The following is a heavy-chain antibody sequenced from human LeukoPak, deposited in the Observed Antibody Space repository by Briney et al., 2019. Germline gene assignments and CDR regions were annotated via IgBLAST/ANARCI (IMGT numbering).Heavy chain of an antibody. J-gene: IGHJ4*02. D-gene: IGHD2-21*02. Sequence: TSETLSLTCTVSGGSISSYYWSWIRQPPGKGLEWIGYIYYSGSTYYNPSLKSRVTISVDTSKNQFSLKLSSVTAADTAVYYCARHEIVVVTAPDYWGQGTLVTVSS. V-gene: IGHV4-59*08. CDR3: ARHEIVVVTAPDY. CDR2: IYYSGST. CDR1: GGSISSYY.